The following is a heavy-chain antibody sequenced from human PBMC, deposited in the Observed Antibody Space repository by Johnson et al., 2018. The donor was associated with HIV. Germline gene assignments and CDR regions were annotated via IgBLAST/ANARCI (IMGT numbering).Heavy chain of an antibody. CDR1: GFTVSSNY. J-gene: IGHJ3*02. V-gene: IGHV3-66*01. CDR3: AKADHSSGWYLAFDI. Sequence: VESGGGLVQPGGSLRLSCAASGFTVSSNYMSWVRQAPGKGLEWVSVIYSGGSTYYADSVKGRFTISRDNSKNTLYLQMNSLRAEDTAVYYCAKADHSSGWYLAFDIWGQGTMVTVSS. D-gene: IGHD6-19*01. CDR2: IYSGGST.